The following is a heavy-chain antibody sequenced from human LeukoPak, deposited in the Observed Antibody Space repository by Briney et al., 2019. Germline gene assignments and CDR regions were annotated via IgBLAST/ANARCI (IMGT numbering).Heavy chain of an antibody. J-gene: IGHJ4*02. Sequence: SGPTLVKPTQTLTLTCTFSGFSLSTSGVGVGWIRQPPGKALEWLALIHWNDDKLYSPSLKSRLTIAKDTSKNQVVLTMTNMDPVDTATYYCAHTLYYSNWKEGFHYWGQGTLVTVSS. D-gene: IGHD1-1*01. V-gene: IGHV2-5*01. CDR3: AHTLYYSNWKEGFHY. CDR2: IHWNDDK. CDR1: GFSLSTSGVG.